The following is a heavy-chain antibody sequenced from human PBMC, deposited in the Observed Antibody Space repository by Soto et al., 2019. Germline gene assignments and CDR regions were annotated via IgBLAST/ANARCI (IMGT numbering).Heavy chain of an antibody. V-gene: IGHV4-61*01. CDR2: IYYSGST. D-gene: IGHD2-8*01. J-gene: IGHJ6*03. Sequence: SETLSLTCTVSGGSVSSGSYYWSWIRQPPGKGLEWIGYIYYSGSTNYNPSLKSRVTISVDTSKNQFSLKLSSVTAADTAVYYCARGVGYCTNGVCYYYYYYMDVWGKGTTVTVSS. CDR1: GGSVSSGSYY. CDR3: ARGVGYCTNGVCYYYYYYMDV.